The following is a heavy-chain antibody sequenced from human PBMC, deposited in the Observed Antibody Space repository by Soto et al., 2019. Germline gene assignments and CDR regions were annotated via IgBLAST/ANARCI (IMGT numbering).Heavy chain of an antibody. V-gene: IGHV3-23*01. CDR2: ISGSGEST. CDR1: GFSFSNYA. D-gene: IGHD2-15*01. CDR3: AKGGGSCCFDC. J-gene: IGHJ4*02. Sequence: GGSLRLSCAASGFSFSNYAMSWVRQAPGKGLEWVSAISGSGESTFYGDSVKGRFTVSRDNSKNTLYLQMNSLGVEDTAEYYCAKGGGSCCFDCWGQGTLVTVSS.